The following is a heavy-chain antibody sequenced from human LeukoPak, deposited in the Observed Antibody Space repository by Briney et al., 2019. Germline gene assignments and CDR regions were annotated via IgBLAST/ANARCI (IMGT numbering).Heavy chain of an antibody. CDR3: ARTNSFDY. CDR1: GFTVSSNY. V-gene: IGHV4-39*01. J-gene: IGHJ4*02. D-gene: IGHD2-8*01. CDR2: IYYSGST. Sequence: GSLRLSCAASGFTVSSNYMSWIRQPPGKGLEWIGSIYYSGSTYYNPSLKSRVTISVDTSKNQFSLKLSSVTAADTAVYYCARTNSFDYWGQGTLVTVSS.